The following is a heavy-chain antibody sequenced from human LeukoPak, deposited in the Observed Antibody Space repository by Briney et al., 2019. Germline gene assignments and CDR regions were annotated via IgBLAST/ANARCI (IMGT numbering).Heavy chain of an antibody. CDR2: INPNSGGT. J-gene: IGHJ4*02. CDR1: GYTFPGYY. V-gene: IGHV1-2*02. D-gene: IGHD3-22*01. Sequence: ASVKVSCKASGYTFPGYYMHWVRQAPGQGLEGMGWINPNSGGTNYAQKFQGRVTMTRDTSISTAYMELSRLRSDDTALYYCARVSYYYDSSVGYWGQGTLVTVSS. CDR3: ARVSYYYDSSVGY.